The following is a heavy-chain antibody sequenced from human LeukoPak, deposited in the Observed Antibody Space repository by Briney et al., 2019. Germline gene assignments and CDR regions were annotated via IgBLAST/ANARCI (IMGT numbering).Heavy chain of an antibody. CDR2: INPSGGSI. D-gene: IGHD4-17*01. J-gene: IGHJ4*02. CDR3: AGEPATATVTYPFFDY. Sequence: ASVKVSCKASGYTFTSYYMHWVRQAPGQGLEWMGIINPSGGSITYAQKFQGRVTMTRDTSTSTVYMELSSLRSEDTAVYYCAGEPATATVTYPFFDYWGQGTLVTVSS. V-gene: IGHV1-46*01. CDR1: GYTFTSYY.